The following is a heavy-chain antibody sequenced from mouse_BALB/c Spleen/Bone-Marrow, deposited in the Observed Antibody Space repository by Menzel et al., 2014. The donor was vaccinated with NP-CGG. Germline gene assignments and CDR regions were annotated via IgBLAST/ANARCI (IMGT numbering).Heavy chain of an antibody. J-gene: IGHJ2*01. V-gene: IGHV7-3*02. CDR3: ARVKGRVFFDY. Sequence: EVKLQESGGGLVQPGGSLRLSCATSGFTFTDYYMNWVRQPPGKALEWLGFIRNKANGYTTEYSASVKGRFTISRDNSQNILYLQMKTLRAEDNATYYCARVKGRVFFDYWGQGTTLTVSS. CDR1: GFTFTDYY. CDR2: IRNKANGYTT.